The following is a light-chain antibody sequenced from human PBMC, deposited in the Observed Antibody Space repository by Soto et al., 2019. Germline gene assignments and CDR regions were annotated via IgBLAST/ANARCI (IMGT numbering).Light chain of an antibody. CDR1: SSDIGNYDF. Sequence: QSVLTQPASVSGSPGQSITISCTGTSSDIGNYDFVSWYQQVPGTAPKAMIYEVSSRPSGVSNRFSGSKSGNTASLTISGLQAEDEDYYSCSSYTTSTSFILFGGGTKLTVL. J-gene: IGLJ2*01. V-gene: IGLV2-14*01. CDR2: EVS. CDR3: SSYTTSTSFIL.